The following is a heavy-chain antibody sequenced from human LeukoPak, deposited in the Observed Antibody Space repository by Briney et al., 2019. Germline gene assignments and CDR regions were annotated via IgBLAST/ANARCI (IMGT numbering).Heavy chain of an antibody. CDR3: ATDRGWRTSGYYLYYFEY. CDR2: IKNDGSEK. CDR1: GFIFSTYS. Sequence: GGSLRLSCAASGFIFSTYSMNWVRQAPGKGLEWVASIKNDGSEKYYVDSVRGRYTISRDNTKNSLYLQMSSLRAEDTAVYYCATDRGWRTSGYYLYYFEYWGQGTLVTFSS. V-gene: IGHV3-7*01. D-gene: IGHD3-3*01. J-gene: IGHJ4*02.